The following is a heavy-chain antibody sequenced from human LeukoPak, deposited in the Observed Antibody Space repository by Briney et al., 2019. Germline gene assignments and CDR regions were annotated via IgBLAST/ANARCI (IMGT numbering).Heavy chain of an antibody. V-gene: IGHV4-39*01. Sequence: SETLSLTCSVSGGSISSSSYYWGWIRQPPGKGLEWIGSMYYSGSTYYNPSLKGRVTIAIDTPKNRFSLKVSSVTAADTAVYYCVTGIAVAGDIKYYAMDVWGQGTTVTVSS. D-gene: IGHD6-19*01. J-gene: IGHJ6*02. CDR2: MYYSGST. CDR3: VTGIAVAGDIKYYAMDV. CDR1: GGSISSSSYY.